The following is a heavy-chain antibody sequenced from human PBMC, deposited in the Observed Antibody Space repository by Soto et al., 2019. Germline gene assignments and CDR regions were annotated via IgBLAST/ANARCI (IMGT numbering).Heavy chain of an antibody. Sequence: EVQLVESGGGLVQPGGSLRLSCAASGFTFSNYSMNWVRQAPGKGLEWVSYISSSSSTIYYADSVKGRFTISRHNAKNSLYLQMNRLRDEDTAVYYCAREGTYYSFDPWGQGTLVTVSS. CDR2: ISSSSSTI. CDR3: AREGTYYSFDP. J-gene: IGHJ5*02. D-gene: IGHD3-10*01. CDR1: GFTFSNYS. V-gene: IGHV3-48*02.